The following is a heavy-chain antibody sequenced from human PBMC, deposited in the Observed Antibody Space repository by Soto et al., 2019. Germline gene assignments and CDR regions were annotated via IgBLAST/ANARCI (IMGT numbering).Heavy chain of an antibody. V-gene: IGHV3-23*01. CDR1: GLTFNLYA. Sequence: GESLKISCAASGLTFNLYAMSWVRQAPGKGLEWVSALSGGGSLTYYADSVKGRFIISRDNFKNTLYLQMNSLRAEATALYYCAKSRGVIATASYFDYWGQGTLVTVSS. CDR3: AKSRGVIATASYFDY. CDR2: LSGGGSLT. J-gene: IGHJ4*02. D-gene: IGHD3-10*01.